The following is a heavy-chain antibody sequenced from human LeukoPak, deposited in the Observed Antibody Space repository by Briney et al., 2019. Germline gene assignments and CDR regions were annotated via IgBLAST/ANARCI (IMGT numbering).Heavy chain of an antibody. D-gene: IGHD3-10*01. CDR2: IYSGGST. J-gene: IGHJ3*02. V-gene: IGHV3-66*01. CDR1: GFTLSSNY. CDR3: ARGYSDAFDI. Sequence: GGSLRLSCAASGFTLSSNYMSWVRQAPGKGLEGVSVIYSGGSTYYADSVKGRFTIARDKSKISLYLQMNSLRAEDTAVYYCARGYSDAFDIWGQGTMVTVSS.